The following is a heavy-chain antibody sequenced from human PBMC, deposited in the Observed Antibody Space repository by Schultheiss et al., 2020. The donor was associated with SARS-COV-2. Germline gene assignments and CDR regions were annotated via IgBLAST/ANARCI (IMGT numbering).Heavy chain of an antibody. J-gene: IGHJ5*02. CDR1: GFTFSSYW. CDR3: ARGTPPFRGDRKDWFDP. CDR2: IKQDGSEK. D-gene: IGHD3-10*01. Sequence: GESLKISCAASGFTFSSYWMSWVRQAPGKGLEWVANIKQDGSEKYYVDSVKGRFTISRDNAKNTLYLQMNSLRAEDTAVYYCARGTPPFRGDRKDWFDPWGQGTLVTVSS. V-gene: IGHV3-7*01.